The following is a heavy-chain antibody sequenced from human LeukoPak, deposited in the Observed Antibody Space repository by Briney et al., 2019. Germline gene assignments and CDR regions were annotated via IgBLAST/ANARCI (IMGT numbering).Heavy chain of an antibody. Sequence: GRSLRLSCAASGFTFDDYAMHWVRQAPGKGLEWVSGISWNSGSIGYADSVKGRFTISRDNAKNSLYLQMNSLRAEDTALYYCAKDIRRTPIAAAGPNWFDPWGQGTLVTVSS. CDR1: GFTFDDYA. J-gene: IGHJ5*02. CDR2: ISWNSGSI. CDR3: AKDIRRTPIAAAGPNWFDP. D-gene: IGHD6-13*01. V-gene: IGHV3-9*01.